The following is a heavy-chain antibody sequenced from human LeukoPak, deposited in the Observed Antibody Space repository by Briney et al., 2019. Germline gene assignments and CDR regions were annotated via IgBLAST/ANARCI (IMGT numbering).Heavy chain of an antibody. Sequence: ASVKVSCKASGYTFTSYAMNWVRQAPGQGLEWMGWINTNTGNPTYAQGFTGRFVFSLDTSVSTAYLQISSLKAEDTAVYYCARYYSSSSFFFYYYYYMDVWGKGTTVTVSS. J-gene: IGHJ6*03. V-gene: IGHV7-4-1*02. CDR3: ARYYSSSSFFFYYYYYMDV. CDR2: INTNTGNP. CDR1: GYTFTSYA. D-gene: IGHD6-6*01.